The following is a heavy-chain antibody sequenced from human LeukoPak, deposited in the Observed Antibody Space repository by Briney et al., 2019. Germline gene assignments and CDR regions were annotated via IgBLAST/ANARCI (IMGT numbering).Heavy chain of an antibody. V-gene: IGHV3-21*04. Sequence: GGSLRLSCVASRFIFSDYIINWVRQAPGKGLEWVSSISSHGNYIYYADSVKGRFSISRDNAKNSLYLQMNSLRVEDTAVYHCGKERYGSSSVVDYWGHGTLVTVSS. D-gene: IGHD6-6*01. CDR2: ISSHGNYI. J-gene: IGHJ4*01. CDR1: RFIFSDYI. CDR3: GKERYGSSSVVDY.